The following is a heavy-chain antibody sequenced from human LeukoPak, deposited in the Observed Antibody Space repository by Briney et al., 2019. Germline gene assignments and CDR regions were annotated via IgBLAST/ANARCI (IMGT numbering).Heavy chain of an antibody. CDR2: IYYSGST. Sequence: PSETLSLTCTVSGGSISSSSYYWGWIRQPPGKGLEWIGSIYYSGSTYYNPSLKSRVTISVDTSKNQSSLKLSSVTAADTAVYYCARQLGVTAMVDYWGQGTLVTVSS. J-gene: IGHJ4*02. D-gene: IGHD5-18*01. V-gene: IGHV4-39*01. CDR3: ARQLGVTAMVDY. CDR1: GGSISSSSYY.